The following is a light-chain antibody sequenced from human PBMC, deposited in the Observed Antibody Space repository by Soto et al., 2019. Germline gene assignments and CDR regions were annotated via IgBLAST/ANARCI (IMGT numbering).Light chain of an antibody. V-gene: IGLV2-8*01. CDR3: KSYAGSNTYV. CDR2: EVV. J-gene: IGLJ1*01. CDR1: MNDIGAYEF. Sequence: QYVLTQPPSSSGSPGQSVTISCTGTMNDIGAYEFVSWYQHHPGKAPKLIIYEVVQRPSGVPDRFSGSKSGNTASLTVSGLQAADEADYYCKSYAGSNTYVFGTGTKVTVL.